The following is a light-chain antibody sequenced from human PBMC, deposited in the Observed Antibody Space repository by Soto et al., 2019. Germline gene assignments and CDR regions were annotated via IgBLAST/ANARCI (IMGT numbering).Light chain of an antibody. CDR3: CSYAGSSAV. CDR2: EVS. Sequence: QSALTQPASVSGSPGQAITMSCTGTSSDVGSYNLVSWYQQHPGKAPKLMIYEVSKRPSGVSNRFSGYKSGNTASLTISGRQAEDEADYYGCSYAGSSAVFGGGTPLNVL. V-gene: IGLV2-23*02. J-gene: IGLJ7*01. CDR1: SSDVGSYNL.